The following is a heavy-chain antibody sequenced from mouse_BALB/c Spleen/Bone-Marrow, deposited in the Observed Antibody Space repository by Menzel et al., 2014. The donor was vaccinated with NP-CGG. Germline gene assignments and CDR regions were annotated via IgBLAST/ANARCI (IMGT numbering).Heavy chain of an antibody. Sequence: EVKLQESGAELVKPWASVKLSCTASGFNIKDTYMHWVKQRPEQGLEWIGRIDPANGNTKYDPRFQSKATITADTSSNTAYLQLSSLTSEDTAVYYCARWEYYAMDYWGQGTSVTVSS. CDR1: GFNIKDTY. CDR3: ARWEYYAMDY. CDR2: IDPANGNT. J-gene: IGHJ4*01. D-gene: IGHD4-1*01. V-gene: IGHV14-3*02.